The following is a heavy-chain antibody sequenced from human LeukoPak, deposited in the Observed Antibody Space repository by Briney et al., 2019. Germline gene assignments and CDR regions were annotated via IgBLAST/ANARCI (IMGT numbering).Heavy chain of an antibody. D-gene: IGHD3-22*01. CDR3: ARAVYDSSGIDY. V-gene: IGHV1-2*02. Sequence: ASVKVSCKASGYTFTGYYMHWVRQAPGHGLEWMGWINPNSGGTNYAQKFQGRVTMTRDTSISTAYMELSRLRSGDTAVYYCARAVYDSSGIDYWGQGTLVTVSS. CDR2: INPNSGGT. J-gene: IGHJ4*02. CDR1: GYTFTGYY.